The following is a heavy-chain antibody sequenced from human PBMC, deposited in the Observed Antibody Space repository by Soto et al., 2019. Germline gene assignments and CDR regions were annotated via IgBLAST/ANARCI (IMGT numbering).Heavy chain of an antibody. Sequence: SETLSRTCAVSCGSFSSYHWSWIRQPPGKGLEWIGEINHSGSTNDNPSLKSRVTISVDTSKNQFSLKLTSVTAADTAVYYCAHRRGPRSAYLAYNWFDAWGQGTLGTVS. D-gene: IGHD3-3*01. V-gene: IGHV4-34*01. CDR2: INHSGST. CDR1: CGSFSSYH. CDR3: AHRRGPRSAYLAYNWFDA. J-gene: IGHJ5*02.